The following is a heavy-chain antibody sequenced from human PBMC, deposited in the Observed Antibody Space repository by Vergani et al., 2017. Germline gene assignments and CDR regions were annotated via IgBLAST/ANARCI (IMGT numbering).Heavy chain of an antibody. Sequence: QVQLVESGGGVVQPGGSLRLSCIASGFTFRIYGMHWVRQAAGKGLEWVAFIRYDGTKRFYGDSVKGRFTISRDNSQTTVFLQMNSLRADDSAVYYCTKAGQYASDNSHDSWGQGALVTVAS. CDR1: GFTFRIYG. CDR2: IRYDGTKR. V-gene: IGHV3-30*02. J-gene: IGHJ1*01. CDR3: TKAGQYASDNSHDS. D-gene: IGHD2-8*01.